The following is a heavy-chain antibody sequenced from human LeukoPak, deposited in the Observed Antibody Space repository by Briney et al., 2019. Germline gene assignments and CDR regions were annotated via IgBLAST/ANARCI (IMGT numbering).Heavy chain of an antibody. Sequence: SETLSLTCTVSGGSISSDKYYWTWIRQPAGKGLEWIGRIYTSGNTNYNPSLKSRVTISVDTSKNQFSLTLISVTDADTAVYYCARVTGYRIEDYFDYWGQGTLVTVSS. V-gene: IGHV4-61*02. D-gene: IGHD6-13*01. CDR2: IYTSGNT. CDR1: GGSISSDKYY. J-gene: IGHJ4*02. CDR3: ARVTGYRIEDYFDY.